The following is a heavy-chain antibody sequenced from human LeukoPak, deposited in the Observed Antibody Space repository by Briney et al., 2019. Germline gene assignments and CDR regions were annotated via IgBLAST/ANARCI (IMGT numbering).Heavy chain of an antibody. CDR2: ISSSGNT. V-gene: IGHV4-39*01. J-gene: IGHJ4*02. CDR3: ASPYLIN. CDR1: GGSMISTNYY. Sequence: SETLSLTCTVSGGSMISTNYYWGWIRQSPGKGLEWIGSISSSGNTYYNPSLKSRLAISIDTSNSQFSLNLTSVTAADTAVYYCASPYLINWGQGTLVTVSS.